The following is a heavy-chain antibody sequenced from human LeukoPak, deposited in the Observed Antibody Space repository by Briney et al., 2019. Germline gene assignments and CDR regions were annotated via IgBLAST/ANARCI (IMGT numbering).Heavy chain of an antibody. D-gene: IGHD2-21*01. CDR1: GYTFTGYY. J-gene: IGHJ4*02. Sequence: ASVKVSCKASGYTFTGYYMHWVRQAPGQGLEWMGWINPNSGGTSSAQKFQGRVPMTRDTSMSTAYMELSRLRSDDTAVYYCARVWGDRSPFDYWGQGTLVTVSS. CDR3: ARVWGDRSPFDY. CDR2: INPNSGGT. V-gene: IGHV1-2*02.